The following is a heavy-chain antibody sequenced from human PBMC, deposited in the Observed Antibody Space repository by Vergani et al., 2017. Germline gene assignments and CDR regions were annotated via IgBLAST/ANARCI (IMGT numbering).Heavy chain of an antibody. D-gene: IGHD6-6*01. Sequence: QLQLQESGSGLVKPSQTLSLNCAASGGSISSGAFSWGWIRQPPGRGLQWIGHIFQSGSPDYNASLKSRVNISLDKSKNHFSLSLSSVTAADTAVYYCASGSSSLFGYYYYYMDVWGKGTTVTVSS. CDR2: IFQSGSP. V-gene: IGHV4-30-2*01. J-gene: IGHJ6*03. CDR3: ASGSSSLFGYYYYYMDV. CDR1: GGSISSGAFS.